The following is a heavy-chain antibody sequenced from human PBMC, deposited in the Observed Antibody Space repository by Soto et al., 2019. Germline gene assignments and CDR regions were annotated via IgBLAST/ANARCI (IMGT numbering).Heavy chain of an antibody. Sequence: SETLSLTCTVSGGSISSYYWSWIRQPPGKGLEWIGYIYYSGSTNYNPSLKSRVTISVDTSKNQFSQKLSSVTAADTAVYYFARGPIQLLWFGESYYMDAWGKGTTVTVSS. J-gene: IGHJ6*03. CDR3: ARGPIQLLWFGESYYMDA. V-gene: IGHV4-59*01. D-gene: IGHD3-10*01. CDR2: IYYSGST. CDR1: GGSISSYY.